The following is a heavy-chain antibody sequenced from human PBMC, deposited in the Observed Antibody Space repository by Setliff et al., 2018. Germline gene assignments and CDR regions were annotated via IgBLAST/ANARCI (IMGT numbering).Heavy chain of an antibody. J-gene: IGHJ4*02. Sequence: SETLSLTCTVSGGSISSSSYYWGWIRQPPGKGLEWIGSIYYSGSTYYNPSLKSRVTISVDTSKNQFSLKLSSVTAADTAVYYCARPKLIAAIAGYFDYWGQGTLVTVSS. D-gene: IGHD2-15*01. V-gene: IGHV4-39*07. CDR3: ARPKLIAAIAGYFDY. CDR2: IYYSGST. CDR1: GGSISSSSYY.